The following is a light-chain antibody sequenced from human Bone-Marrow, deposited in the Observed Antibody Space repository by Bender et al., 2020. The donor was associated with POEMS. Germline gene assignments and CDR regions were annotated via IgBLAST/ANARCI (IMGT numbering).Light chain of an antibody. CDR1: SSDVGSYNF. J-gene: IGLJ3*02. CDR3: AAWEDSLNGWV. CDR2: EVS. V-gene: IGLV2-14*02. Sequence: QSALTQPASVSGSPGQSITISCTGTSSDVGSYNFVYWYQEHPDKAPKLMIFEVSKRPSGVPDRFSGSKSGTSASLAISGLQSEDGDDYYCAAWEDSLNGWVFGGGTKLTVL.